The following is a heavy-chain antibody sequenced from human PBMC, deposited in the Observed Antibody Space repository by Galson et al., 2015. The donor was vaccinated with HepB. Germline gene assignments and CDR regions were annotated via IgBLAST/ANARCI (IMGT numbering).Heavy chain of an antibody. CDR2: ISGYNGNT. Sequence: GYSFTSYGISWVRQAPGQGLEWLGWISGYNGNTNYAQKLQDRVTMTTDTSTNTAYMELRSLRSDDTAVYYCARDRGAGWFVYWGQGTLVTVSS. CDR3: ARDRGAGWFVY. D-gene: IGHD6-19*01. J-gene: IGHJ4*02. V-gene: IGHV1-18*01. CDR1: GYSFTSYG.